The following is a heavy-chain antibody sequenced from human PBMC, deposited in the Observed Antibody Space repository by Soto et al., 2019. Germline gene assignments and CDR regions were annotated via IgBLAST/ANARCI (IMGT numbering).Heavy chain of an antibody. Sequence: SVKVSCKSSGYTFTSYGISWVRQAPGQGLEWMGWISAYNGNTNYAQKLQGRVTMTTDTSTSTAYVELRSLRSDDTAVYYCALEYSSSLFDPWGQGNLVTVSS. CDR2: ISAYNGNT. CDR1: GYTFTSYG. D-gene: IGHD6-6*01. V-gene: IGHV1-18*01. J-gene: IGHJ5*02. CDR3: ALEYSSSLFDP.